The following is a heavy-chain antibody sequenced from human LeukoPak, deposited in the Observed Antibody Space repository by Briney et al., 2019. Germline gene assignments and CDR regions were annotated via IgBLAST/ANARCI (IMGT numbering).Heavy chain of an antibody. CDR2: IGGSGGIT. CDR3: ATSDYLGY. CDR1: GFTFSNYA. V-gene: IGHV3-23*01. J-gene: IGHJ4*02. Sequence: PRRSLRLSCVASGFTFSNYAMSWVRQAAGEGLEWVSIIGGSGGITFYADSVKGRFTISRDNSKNTTYLQMNSLRAEDTAIYYCATSDYLGYWGQGTLVTVSS.